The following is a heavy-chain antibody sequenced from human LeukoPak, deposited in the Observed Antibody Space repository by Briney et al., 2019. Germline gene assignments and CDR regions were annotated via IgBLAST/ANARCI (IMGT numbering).Heavy chain of an antibody. J-gene: IGHJ5*02. CDR2: IYYSGST. CDR3: ASEGITMVRGVTVNWFDP. V-gene: IGHV4-61*01. Sequence: SEILSLTCTVSGGSVSSGSYYWSWIRQPPGKGLEWIGYIYYSGSTNYNPSLKSRVTISVDTSKNQFSLKLSSVTAADTAVYYCASEGITMVRGVTVNWFDPWGQGTLVTVSS. CDR1: GGSVSSGSYY. D-gene: IGHD3-10*01.